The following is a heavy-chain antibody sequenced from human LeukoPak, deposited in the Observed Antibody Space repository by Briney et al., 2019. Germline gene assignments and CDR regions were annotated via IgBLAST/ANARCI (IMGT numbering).Heavy chain of an antibody. V-gene: IGHV1-24*01. Sequence: ASVKVSCKVSGYTLTELSMHWVRQAPGKGLEWMGGFDPEDGETIYAQKFQGRVTMTEDTSTDTAYMELSSLRSEDTAVYYCATDEGTYHDSSGFGYWGQGTLVTVSS. D-gene: IGHD3-22*01. CDR1: GYTLTELS. CDR2: FDPEDGET. CDR3: ATDEGTYHDSSGFGY. J-gene: IGHJ4*02.